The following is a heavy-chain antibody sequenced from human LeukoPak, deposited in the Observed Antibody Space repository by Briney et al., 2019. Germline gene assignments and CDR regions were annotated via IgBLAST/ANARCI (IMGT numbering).Heavy chain of an antibody. Sequence: GGSLRLSCAAAGFTVNTYTMYWVRQAPGKGLEWVSGISNSGGSTYYADSVKGRFTISRDNSKNTLYLQMNSLRAEDTPLYYCAKGLERESRLDSWGQGTLVTVSS. CDR2: ISNSGGST. D-gene: IGHD1-1*01. CDR3: AKGLERESRLDS. CDR1: GFTVNTYT. V-gene: IGHV3-23*01. J-gene: IGHJ4*02.